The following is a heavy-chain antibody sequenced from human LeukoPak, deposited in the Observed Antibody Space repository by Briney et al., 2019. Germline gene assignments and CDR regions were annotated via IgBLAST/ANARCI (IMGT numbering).Heavy chain of an antibody. CDR2: IIPIPGIA. CDR3: AGQLVVVAAPTLGGYFDY. J-gene: IGHJ4*02. Sequence: SVKVSSKASGGTFSSYAISWVRQAPGQGLEWMGRIIPIPGIANYAQKFQGRVTITADKSTSTAYMELSSLRSEDTAVYYCAGQLVVVAAPTLGGYFDYWGQGTLVTVSS. CDR1: GGTFSSYA. D-gene: IGHD2-15*01. V-gene: IGHV1-69*04.